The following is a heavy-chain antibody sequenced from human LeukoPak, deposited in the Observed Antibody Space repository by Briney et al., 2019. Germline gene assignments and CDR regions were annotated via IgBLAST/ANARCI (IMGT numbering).Heavy chain of an antibody. CDR3: VKDRVDGSGSQFDS. D-gene: IGHD3-10*01. CDR1: GFTLSNHA. V-gene: IGHV3-23*01. J-gene: IGHJ4*02. Sequence: GGSLRLSCAASGFTLSNHAMIWVRQAPGKGLEWVSSISGSGAMTYYADSVKGRFTISRDNAMDRLYLQMSSLRADDTAVYYCVKDRVDGSGSQFDSWGQGSLVIVS. CDR2: ISGSGAMT.